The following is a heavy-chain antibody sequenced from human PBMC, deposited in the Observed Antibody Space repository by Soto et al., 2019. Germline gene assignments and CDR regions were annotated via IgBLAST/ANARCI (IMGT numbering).Heavy chain of an antibody. CDR1: RGTYSSYA. Sequence: SVKPTCKAPRGTYSSYARSWLRQAPGQGLEWMGGIIPIFGTANYAQKFQGRVTITADESTSTAYMELSSLRAEDTAVYYCARDLTGTNDWFDPWGQGTLVTVSS. D-gene: IGHD1-7*01. CDR2: IIPIFGTA. CDR3: ARDLTGTNDWFDP. V-gene: IGHV1-69*01. J-gene: IGHJ5*02.